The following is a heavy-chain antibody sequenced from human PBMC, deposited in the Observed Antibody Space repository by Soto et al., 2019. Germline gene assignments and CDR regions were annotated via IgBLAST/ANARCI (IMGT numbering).Heavy chain of an antibody. CDR2: IYHSGST. Sequence: TLSLTCAVSGGSISSCGYSWSWIRQPPVKGLEWIGYIYHSGSTYYNPSLKSRVTISVDRSKNQFSLKLSSVTAADTAVYYCARVSGESRYSYGWGHYYYYGMDVWGQGTTVTVSS. V-gene: IGHV4-30-2*01. D-gene: IGHD5-18*01. CDR3: ARVSGESRYSYGWGHYYYYGMDV. CDR1: GGSISSCGYS. J-gene: IGHJ6*02.